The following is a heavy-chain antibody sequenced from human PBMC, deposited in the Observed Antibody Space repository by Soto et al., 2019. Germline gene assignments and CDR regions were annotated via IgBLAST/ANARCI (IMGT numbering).Heavy chain of an antibody. J-gene: IGHJ4*02. CDR2: IYYSGST. Sequence: SETLSLTCTVSGGSISSSSYYWGWIRQPPGKGLEWIGSIYYSGSTYYNPSLKSRVTISVDTSKNQFSLKLSSVTAADTAVYYCARHGRGWYVEGFDSWGQGTFVTVSS. CDR3: ARHGRGWYVEGFDS. D-gene: IGHD6-19*01. V-gene: IGHV4-39*01. CDR1: GGSISSSSYY.